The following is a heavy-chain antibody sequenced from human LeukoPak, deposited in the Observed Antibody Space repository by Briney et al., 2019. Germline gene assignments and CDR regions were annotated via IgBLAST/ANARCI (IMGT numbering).Heavy chain of an antibody. Sequence: GGSLRLSCAASGFTFSSYEMNWVRQAPGKGLEWVSYISSSGSTIYYADSVKGRFTISRDNAKTSLYLQMNSLRAEDTAVYYCARARIRGSDAFDIWGQGTMVTVSS. V-gene: IGHV3-48*03. D-gene: IGHD3-10*01. CDR1: GFTFSSYE. J-gene: IGHJ3*02. CDR2: ISSSGSTI. CDR3: ARARIRGSDAFDI.